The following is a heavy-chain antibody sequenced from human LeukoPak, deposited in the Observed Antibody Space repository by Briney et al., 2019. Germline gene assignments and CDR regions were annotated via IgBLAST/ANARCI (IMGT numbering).Heavy chain of an antibody. CDR1: GGSISSYY. V-gene: IGHV4-59*01. D-gene: IGHD3-22*01. Sequence: SETLSLTCTVSGGSISSYYWSWIRQPPGKGLEWIGYIYYSGSTNYNPSLKSRVTISVDTSKNQFSLKLSSVPAADTAVYYCARSYDTSVDFDYWGQGTLVTVSS. CDR3: ARSYDTSVDFDY. CDR2: IYYSGST. J-gene: IGHJ4*02.